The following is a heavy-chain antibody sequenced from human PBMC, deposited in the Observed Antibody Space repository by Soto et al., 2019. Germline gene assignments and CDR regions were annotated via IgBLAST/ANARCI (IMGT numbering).Heavy chain of an antibody. CDR3: RAYCSGGSCYHGGDYYYYDYMDV. Sequence: QVQLQESGPGLVKPSGTLSLTCAVSSGSISSSNWWSWVRQPPGKGLEWIGEIYHSGSTNYNPSLKSRVPISVDKSKNQFSLKLSSVTAADTAVYYCRAYCSGGSCYHGGDYYYYDYMDVWGKGTTVTVSS. J-gene: IGHJ6*03. D-gene: IGHD2-15*01. CDR2: IYHSGST. CDR1: SGSISSSNW. V-gene: IGHV4-4*02.